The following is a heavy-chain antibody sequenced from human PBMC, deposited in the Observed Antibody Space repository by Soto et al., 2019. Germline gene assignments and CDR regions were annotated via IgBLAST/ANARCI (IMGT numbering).Heavy chain of an antibody. CDR1: GYTFTGYY. V-gene: IGHV1-2*02. D-gene: IGHD3-22*01. CDR2: INPNSGGT. Sequence: ASVKVSCKASGYTFTGYYMHWVLQAPGQGLEWMGWINPNSGGTNYAQKFQGRVTMTRDTSISTAYMELSRLRSDDTAVYYCARIYYYDSSTSMDVWGQGTTVTVSS. CDR3: ARIYYYDSSTSMDV. J-gene: IGHJ6*02.